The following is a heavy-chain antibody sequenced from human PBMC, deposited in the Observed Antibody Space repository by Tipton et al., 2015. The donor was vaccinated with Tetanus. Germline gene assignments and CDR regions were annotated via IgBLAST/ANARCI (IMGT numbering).Heavy chain of an antibody. CDR3: ARANYDFSMKGPFDS. V-gene: IGHV4-61*08. J-gene: IGHJ4*02. D-gene: IGHD3-3*01. CDR1: GDSLRSGDRN. CDR2: ISSSGST. Sequence: TLSLTCTVSGDSLRSGDRNWGWIRQAPGKGLEWLAYISSSGSTNSDYFLKSRISISRDTSKNQYFLNLSSVTAADTAVYFCARANYDFSMKGPFDSWGQGILVVVSA.